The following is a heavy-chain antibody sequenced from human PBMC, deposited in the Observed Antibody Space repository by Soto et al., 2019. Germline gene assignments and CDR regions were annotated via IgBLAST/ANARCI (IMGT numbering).Heavy chain of an antibody. D-gene: IGHD3-10*01. CDR3: ASDRHYGSGGTNWFDP. Sequence: QVQLVQSGAEVKKPGASVKVSCKASGYTFTSYGISWVRQAPGQGLEWMGWITAYNGNTNYAQKFQGRVTMTTETSTSTACIELRSLRSDDTAVYYCASDRHYGSGGTNWFDPWVQGTLVTVSS. CDR2: ITAYNGNT. V-gene: IGHV1-18*01. J-gene: IGHJ5*02. CDR1: GYTFTSYG.